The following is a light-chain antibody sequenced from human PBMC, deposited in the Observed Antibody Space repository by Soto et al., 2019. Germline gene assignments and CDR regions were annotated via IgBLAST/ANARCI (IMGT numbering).Light chain of an antibody. J-gene: IGKJ2*01. CDR2: LGS. Sequence: DIVMTQSPLSLPVTPGEPASISCRSSQSLLHSNGYNYLDWYLQKPGQSPQLLIYLGSNRASGVPDRFSGSGSGTDFTLKISRVEAEDVGVYYCMQDLQTPYTFGQGTMLEIK. V-gene: IGKV2-28*01. CDR1: QSLLHSNGYNY. CDR3: MQDLQTPYT.